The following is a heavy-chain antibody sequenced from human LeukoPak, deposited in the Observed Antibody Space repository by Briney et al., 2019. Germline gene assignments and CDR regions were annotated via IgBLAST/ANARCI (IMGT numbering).Heavy chain of an antibody. D-gene: IGHD2-2*01. J-gene: IGHJ5*02. Sequence: GASLRLSCTASGFTFSNYAMSWVRQAPGKGLEWVSSISINGDFIYYSDSVKGRFTISRDNSKNTLYVQMNSLRAEDTAVYYCAKEPPYCSSTSCYRGRWLDPWGQGTLVTVSS. CDR1: GFTFSNYA. V-gene: IGHV3-23*01. CDR3: AKEPPYCSSTSCYRGRWLDP. CDR2: ISINGDFI.